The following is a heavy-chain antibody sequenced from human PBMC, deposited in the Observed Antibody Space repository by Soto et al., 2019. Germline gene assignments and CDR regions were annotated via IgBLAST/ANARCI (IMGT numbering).Heavy chain of an antibody. Sequence: GGSLRLSCAASGFTFSSYAMHWVRQAPGKGLEWVAVISYDGSNKYYADSVKGRFTISRDNSKNTLYLQMNSLRAEDTAVYYCAREGYSGTPLGLFDYWGQGTLVTVSS. CDR2: ISYDGSNK. D-gene: IGHD1-26*01. CDR3: AREGYSGTPLGLFDY. CDR1: GFTFSSYA. J-gene: IGHJ4*02. V-gene: IGHV3-30-3*01.